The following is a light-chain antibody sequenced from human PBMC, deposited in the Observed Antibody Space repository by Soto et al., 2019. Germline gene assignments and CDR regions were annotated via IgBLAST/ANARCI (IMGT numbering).Light chain of an antibody. Sequence: QSVLTQPASVSGSPGQSITISCTGTSSDVGGYNYVSWYQQHPGKAPKLIIYEVSVRPSGVSNRFSGSKSGNTASLTISGLQTEDEADYYCSSYTSTSTLLFGGGTKVTVL. CDR1: SSDVGGYNY. CDR3: SSYTSTSTLL. CDR2: EVS. V-gene: IGLV2-14*01. J-gene: IGLJ3*02.